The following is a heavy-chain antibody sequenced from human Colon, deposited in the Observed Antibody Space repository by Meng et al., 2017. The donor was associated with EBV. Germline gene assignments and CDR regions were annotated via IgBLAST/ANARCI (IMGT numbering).Heavy chain of an antibody. CDR3: ARAEYYNWFDP. J-gene: IGHJ5*02. V-gene: IGHV4-30-4*01. D-gene: IGHD1-14*01. CDR2: IYYSGNT. Sequence: QVQAQESGPGLVKLSXXXXXXCTVFGGSMSSGAYFWNWIRQPPGKGLEWIGYIYYSGNTYYNPSLKSRVTISIDTSKNQFSLKLSSVTAADTAVYYCARAEYYNWFDPWGQGTLVTVSS. CDR1: GGSMSSGAYF.